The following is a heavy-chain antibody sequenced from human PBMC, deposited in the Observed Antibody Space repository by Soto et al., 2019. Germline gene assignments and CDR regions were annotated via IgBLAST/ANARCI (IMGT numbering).Heavy chain of an antibody. CDR3: ARGTYYGSLHFDY. CDR1: GFTFSSYW. CDR2: IKQDGSEK. Sequence: GGSLRLSCAASGFTFSSYWMSWVRQAPGKGLEWVANIKQDGSEKYYVDSVKGRFTISRDNAKNSLYLQMNSLRAEDTAVYYCARGTYYGSLHFDYWGQGTLVTVSS. V-gene: IGHV3-7*01. J-gene: IGHJ4*02. D-gene: IGHD3-10*01.